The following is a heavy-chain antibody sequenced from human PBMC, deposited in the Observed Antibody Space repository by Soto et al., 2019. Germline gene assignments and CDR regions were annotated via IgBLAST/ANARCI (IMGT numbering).Heavy chain of an antibody. J-gene: IGHJ6*02. Sequence: SETLSLTCTVSGGSISSSSYYWGWIRQPPGKGLEWIGSIYYSGSTYYNPSLKSRVTISVDTSKNQFSLKLSSVTAADTAVYYCASRKRRLPSYGTDVWGQGTTVTVSS. CDR2: IYYSGST. CDR3: ASRKRRLPSYGTDV. D-gene: IGHD2-15*01. CDR1: GGSISSSSYY. V-gene: IGHV4-39*01.